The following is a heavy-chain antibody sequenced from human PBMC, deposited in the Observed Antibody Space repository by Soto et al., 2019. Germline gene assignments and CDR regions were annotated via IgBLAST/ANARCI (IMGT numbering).Heavy chain of an antibody. CDR1: GDSVSSNSAA. CDR3: ARGTXKHFGPSGYGCYPYGTHG. D-gene: IGHD3-3*02. J-gene: IGHJ1*01. V-gene: IGHV6-1*01. CDR2: TYYMSKWYN. Sequence: HTITLPCAISGDSVSSNSAARNRIRQSPSKGLEWLGRTYYMSKWYNDYAVSVKSRITINPDTSPKKFYLQLNSVTPDETAVNXRARGTXKHFGPSGYGCYPYGTHGWAKGTEETFCS.